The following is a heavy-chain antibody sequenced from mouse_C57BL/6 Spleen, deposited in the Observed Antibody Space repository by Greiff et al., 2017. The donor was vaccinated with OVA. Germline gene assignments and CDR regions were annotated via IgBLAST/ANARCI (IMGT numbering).Heavy chain of an antibody. D-gene: IGHD4-1*01. J-gene: IGHJ1*03. V-gene: IGHV10-1*01. Sequence: EVQLVESGGGLVQPKGSLKLSCAASGFSFNTYAMNWVRQAPGKGLEWVARIRSKSNNYATYYADSVKDRFTISRDDSESMLYLQMNNLKTEDTAMYYCVRLQGLGPWYFDVWGTGTTVTVSS. CDR1: GFSFNTYA. CDR3: VRLQGLGPWYFDV. CDR2: IRSKSNNYAT.